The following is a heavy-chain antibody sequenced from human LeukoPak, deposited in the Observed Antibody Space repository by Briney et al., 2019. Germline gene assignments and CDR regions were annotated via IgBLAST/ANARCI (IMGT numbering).Heavy chain of an antibody. CDR3: ARGMGFWSGYYGY. D-gene: IGHD3-3*01. V-gene: IGHV1-8*01. CDR1: GYTFTSYD. J-gene: IGHJ4*02. Sequence: ASVKVSCKASGYTFTSYDIHWVRQAPGQGLEWMAWVNPNSGNTGYAQKFQGRVTLTRNNPSSTVYMELNSLKFEDTAVYYCARGMGFWSGYYGYWGQGTPVTVSS. CDR2: VNPNSGNT.